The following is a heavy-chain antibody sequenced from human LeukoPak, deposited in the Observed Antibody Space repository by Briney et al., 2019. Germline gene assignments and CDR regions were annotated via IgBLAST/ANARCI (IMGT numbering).Heavy chain of an antibody. CDR3: AREGGPFRPLDY. V-gene: IGHV4/OR15-8*02. CDR2: VNVPGNT. Sequence: SETLSLTCGVSGGSISSTNWWTWVRQPPGKGLEWIGEVNVPGNTNFNPSLESRVTISIDKSENHVSLKLTSVTAADTAVYYCAREGGPFRPLDYSGQGTLVTVSS. J-gene: IGHJ4*02. CDR1: GGSISSTNW. D-gene: IGHD2/OR15-2a*01.